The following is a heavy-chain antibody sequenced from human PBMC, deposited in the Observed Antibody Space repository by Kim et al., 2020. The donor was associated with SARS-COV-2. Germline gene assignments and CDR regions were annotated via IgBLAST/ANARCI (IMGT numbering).Heavy chain of an antibody. CDR3: ARIGADPFDY. Sequence: TIYYADSVKGRFTISRDNAKNSLYLQMNSLRDEDTAVYYCARIGADPFDYWGQGTLVTVSS. J-gene: IGHJ4*02. CDR2: TI. V-gene: IGHV3-48*02. D-gene: IGHD3-3*01.